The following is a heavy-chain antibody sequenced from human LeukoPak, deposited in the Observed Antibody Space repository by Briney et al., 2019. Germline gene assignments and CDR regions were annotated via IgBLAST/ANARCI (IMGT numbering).Heavy chain of an antibody. D-gene: IGHD3-22*01. CDR1: GYTFTSYD. CDR2: MNPNSGNT. J-gene: IGHJ3*02. V-gene: IGHV1-8*01. CDR3: ARTYDSRTTVAFDI. Sequence: ASVKVSCKASGYTFTSYDINWVRQATGQGLEWMGWMNPNSGNTGYAQKFQGRVTMTRNTSISTAYMELSSLRSEDTAVYYCARTYDSRTTVAFDIWGQGTMVTVSS.